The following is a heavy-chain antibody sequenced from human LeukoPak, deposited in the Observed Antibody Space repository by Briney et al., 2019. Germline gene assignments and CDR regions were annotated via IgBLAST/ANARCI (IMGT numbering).Heavy chain of an antibody. V-gene: IGHV3-9*01. D-gene: IGHD3-10*01. CDR2: ISWNSGYI. CDR3: AKDRRDGSYYYSGMDV. CDR1: GFTVSSNY. Sequence: GGSLRLSCAASGFTVSSNYMSWVRQAPGKGLEWVSAISWNSGYIGYADSVKGRFTISRDNAKNSLYLQMNSLRAEDTALYYCAKDRRDGSYYYSGMDVWGQGTTVTVSS. J-gene: IGHJ6*02.